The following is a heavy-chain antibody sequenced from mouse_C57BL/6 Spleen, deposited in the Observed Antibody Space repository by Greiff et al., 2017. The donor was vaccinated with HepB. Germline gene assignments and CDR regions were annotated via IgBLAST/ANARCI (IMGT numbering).Heavy chain of an antibody. D-gene: IGHD4-1*01. CDR1: GYSITSGYY. Sequence: EVQRVESGPGLVKPSQSLSLTCSVTGYSITSGYYWNWIRQFPGNKLEWMGYISYDGSNNYNPSLKNRISITRDTSKNQFFLKLNAVTTEDTATYYCAREGHTGTGYWGQGTTLTVSS. CDR3: AREGHTGTGY. J-gene: IGHJ2*01. V-gene: IGHV3-6*01. CDR2: ISYDGSN.